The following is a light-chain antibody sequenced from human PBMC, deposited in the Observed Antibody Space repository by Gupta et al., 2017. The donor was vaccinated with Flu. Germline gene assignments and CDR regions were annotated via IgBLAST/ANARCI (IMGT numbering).Light chain of an antibody. CDR3: QQRSNWPPLT. V-gene: IGKV3-11*01. CDR2: DAS. CDR1: ETISTY. Sequence: EIVLTQSPVTLSLSTGERATLSCRASETISTYLAWYQQKPGQAPRLLIYDASNRATGIPARFSGSGSGTDFTLTIISLHPEDFAVYYCQQRSNWPPLTFGGGTKVEI. J-gene: IGKJ4*01.